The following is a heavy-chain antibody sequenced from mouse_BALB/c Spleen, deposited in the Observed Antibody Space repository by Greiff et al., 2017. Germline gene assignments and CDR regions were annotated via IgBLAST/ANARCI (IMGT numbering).Heavy chain of an antibody. CDR1: GFTFSSYA. CDR2: ISSGGST. CDR3: AREGYGYGAWFAY. J-gene: IGHJ2*01. V-gene: IGHV5-6-5*01. Sequence: EVQVVESGGGLVKPGGSLKLSCAASGFTFSSYAMSWVRQTPEKRLEWVASISSGGSTYYPDSVKGRFTISRDNARNILYLQMSSLRSEDTAMYYCAREGYGYGAWFAYWGQGTTLTVSS. D-gene: IGHD1-2*01.